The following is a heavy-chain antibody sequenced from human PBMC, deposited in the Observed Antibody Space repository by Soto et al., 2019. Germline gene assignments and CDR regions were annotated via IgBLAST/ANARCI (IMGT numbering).Heavy chain of an antibody. D-gene: IGHD3-10*01. CDR3: ARDFGL. V-gene: IGHV3-7*04. J-gene: IGHJ4*02. Sequence: EVQLVESGGGLVQPGGSLRLSCAVSGFTFGTHWMSWVRQAPGKGPEWVANINQDGTAKSYVDSVKGRFTISRDNAKNSLYLQMNSLRVEDTAVYYCARDFGLGGQGSLVTVSS. CDR2: INQDGTAK. CDR1: GFTFGTHW.